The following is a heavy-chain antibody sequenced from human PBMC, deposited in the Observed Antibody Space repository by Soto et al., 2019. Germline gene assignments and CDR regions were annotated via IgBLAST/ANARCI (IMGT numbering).Heavy chain of an antibody. CDR1: GFTFSSYS. D-gene: IGHD6-13*01. V-gene: IGHV3-21*01. Sequence: EVQLVESGGGLVKPGGSLRLSCAASGFTFSSYSMNWVRQAPGKGLEWVSSISSSSSYIYYADSVKGRFTISRDNAKNSLYLQMNSLRAEDTAVYYCASPITAYSSSWYGWYFDLWGRGTLGTVSS. CDR3: ASPITAYSSSWYGWYFDL. J-gene: IGHJ2*01. CDR2: ISSSSSYI.